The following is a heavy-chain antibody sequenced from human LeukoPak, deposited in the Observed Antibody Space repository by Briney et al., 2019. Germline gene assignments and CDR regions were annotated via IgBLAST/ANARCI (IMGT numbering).Heavy chain of an antibody. Sequence: GGSLRLSCAASGFTFDDYAMHWVRQAPGKGLEWVSGISWNSGSIGYADSVRGRFTISRDNAKNSLYQQMNSLRAEDMALYYCAKASDYDILTGYSLDYWGQGTLVTASS. CDR1: GFTFDDYA. CDR2: ISWNSGSI. D-gene: IGHD3-9*01. V-gene: IGHV3-9*03. CDR3: AKASDYDILTGYSLDY. J-gene: IGHJ4*02.